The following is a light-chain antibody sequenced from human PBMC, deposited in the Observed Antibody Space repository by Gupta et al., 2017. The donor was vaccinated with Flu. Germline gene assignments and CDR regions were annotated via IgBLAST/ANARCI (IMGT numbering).Light chain of an antibody. CDR3: QSADITGASQV. V-gene: IGLV3-25*01. J-gene: IGLJ2*01. CDR1: ALSKQY. Sequence: ALSKQYVYWYRQRPGQAPVLLIYKDTERASGIPDRISGSSSGTRVTLTIRGVQTEDEADYYCQSADITGASQVFGGGT. CDR2: KDT.